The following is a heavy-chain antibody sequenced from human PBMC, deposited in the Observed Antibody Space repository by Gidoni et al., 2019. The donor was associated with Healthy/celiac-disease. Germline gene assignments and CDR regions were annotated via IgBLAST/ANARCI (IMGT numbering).Heavy chain of an antibody. CDR1: GFTFSSYG. CDR2: IRYDGSNK. CDR3: ARDQRDSSLRYYFDY. D-gene: IGHD3-22*01. J-gene: IGHJ4*02. Sequence: QVQLVESGGGVVQPGRSLRLSCAASGFTFSSYGMHWVRQAPGKGLEWVAVIRYDGSNKYYADSVKGRFTISRDNSKNTLYLQMNSLRAEDTAVYYCARDQRDSSLRYYFDYWGQGTLVTVSS. V-gene: IGHV3-33*01.